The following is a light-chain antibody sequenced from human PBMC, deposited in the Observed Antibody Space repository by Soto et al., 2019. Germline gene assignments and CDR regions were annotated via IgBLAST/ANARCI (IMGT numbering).Light chain of an antibody. V-gene: IGLV1-44*01. Sequence: SVLTQPRSACGTPGQRVTISCSGSSSNIGSNTVNWYQQLPGTAPKLLIHANNQRPSGVPDRFSGSKSGTSASLAISWLQSEEADYYCAAWDDSLNGYVFGTGTKV. CDR2: ANN. CDR1: SSNIGSNT. CDR3: AAWDDSLNGYV. J-gene: IGLJ1*01.